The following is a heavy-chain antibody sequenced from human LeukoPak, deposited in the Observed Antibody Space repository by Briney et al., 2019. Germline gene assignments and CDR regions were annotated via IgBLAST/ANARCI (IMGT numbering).Heavy chain of an antibody. CDR3: ASEGYDSSGYYSYFDY. V-gene: IGHV4-59*08. CDR1: GGSISGHY. D-gene: IGHD3-22*01. Sequence: SETLSLTCTVSGGSISGHYWSWIRQPPGRGLEWIGYIHYSGSTNYNPSLKSRVTISVDTSKNQFSLKLSSVTAADTAVYYCASEGYDSSGYYSYFDYWGQGTLVTVSS. J-gene: IGHJ4*02. CDR2: IHYSGST.